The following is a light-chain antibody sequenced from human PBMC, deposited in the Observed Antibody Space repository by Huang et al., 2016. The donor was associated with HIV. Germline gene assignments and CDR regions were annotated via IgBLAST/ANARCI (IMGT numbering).Light chain of an antibody. CDR2: DAS. J-gene: IGKJ2*01. V-gene: IGKV3-11*01. Sequence: DIVLTQSPAILSLSPGETATLSCRASQSVNNYLAWYQQNPGQAPRLLMYDASNRATGIPARFIGSGSGTDVALTISSLEPEDFAIYYCQQRNNWPRTFGQGTKLEIK. CDR1: QSVNNY. CDR3: QQRNNWPRT.